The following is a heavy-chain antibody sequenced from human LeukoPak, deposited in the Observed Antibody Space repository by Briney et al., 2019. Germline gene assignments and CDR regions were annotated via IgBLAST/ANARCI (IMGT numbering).Heavy chain of an antibody. CDR1: GGSISSGDYY. Sequence: SQTLSLTCTVSGGSISSGDYYWSWIRQPPGKGLEWIGYIYFSGSTYYNPSLKSRVTISVDTSKNQFPLKLSSVTAADTAVYYCARDPGGYYFDYWGQGTLVTVSS. CDR2: IYFSGST. D-gene: IGHD3-10*01. CDR3: ARDPGGYYFDY. J-gene: IGHJ4*02. V-gene: IGHV4-30-4*01.